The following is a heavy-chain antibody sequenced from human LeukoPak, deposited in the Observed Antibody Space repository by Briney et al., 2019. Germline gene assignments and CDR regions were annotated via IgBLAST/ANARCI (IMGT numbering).Heavy chain of an antibody. J-gene: IGHJ4*02. CDR2: IYYSGST. CDR1: GGSIRSYY. Sequence: SETLSLTCTVSGGSIRSYYWSWIRQPPGKGLEWIGYIYYSGSTNYNPSLKSRVTISVDTSKNQFSLKLSSVTAADTAVYYCARGSYYDFWSGYPTNFDYWGQGTLVTVSS. CDR3: ARGSYYDFWSGYPTNFDY. V-gene: IGHV4-59*01. D-gene: IGHD3-3*01.